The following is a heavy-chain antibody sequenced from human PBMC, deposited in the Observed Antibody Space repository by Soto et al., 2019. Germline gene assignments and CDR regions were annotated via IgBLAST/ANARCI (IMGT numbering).Heavy chain of an antibody. J-gene: IGHJ6*02. CDR2: TSAYNGNT. D-gene: IGHD6-25*01. V-gene: IGHV1-18*01. Sequence: QVQLVQSGAEVKKPGASVKVSCKASGYTFTSYGISWVRQAPGQGLEWMGWTSAYNGNTNYAQKLQGRVTMTTDTTTSTAYMELRSLRSDDTAVYYCSREWVAAKRERDGIDVWGQGTTVTVSS. CDR1: GYTFTSYG. CDR3: SREWVAAKRERDGIDV.